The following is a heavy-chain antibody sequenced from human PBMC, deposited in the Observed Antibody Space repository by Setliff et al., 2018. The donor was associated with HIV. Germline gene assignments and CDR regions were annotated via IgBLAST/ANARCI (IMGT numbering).Heavy chain of an antibody. Sequence: GSLRLSCAASGFTFSSYWMHWVRQAPGKGLVWVSRINIDGSSTNYADSVKGRFTISRDNSKNTLYLQMSSLRAEDTAVYYCARDLSYDYDRSSDTFDYWGQGTLVTVSS. J-gene: IGHJ4*02. CDR3: ARDLSYDYDRSSDTFDY. CDR2: INIDGSST. D-gene: IGHD3-22*01. V-gene: IGHV3-74*01. CDR1: GFTFSSYW.